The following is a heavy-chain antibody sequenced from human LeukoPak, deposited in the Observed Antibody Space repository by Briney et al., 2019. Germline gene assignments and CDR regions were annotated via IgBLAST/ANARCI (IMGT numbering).Heavy chain of an antibody. CDR2: INQDGSEK. V-gene: IGHV3-7*01. Sequence: GGSLRLSCGASGFTFDDYWMSWVRQAPGQGLEWVANINQDGSEKYYLDSAKGRFTISRDNAKNSLYLQMNSLRAEDTAVYYCAELGITMIGGVWGKGTTVTISS. CDR1: GFTFDDYW. J-gene: IGHJ6*04. CDR3: AELGITMIGGV. D-gene: IGHD3-10*02.